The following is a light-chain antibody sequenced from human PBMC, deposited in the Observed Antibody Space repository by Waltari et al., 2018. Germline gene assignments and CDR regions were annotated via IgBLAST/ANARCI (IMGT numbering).Light chain of an antibody. J-gene: IGKJ4*01. CDR2: GAS. V-gene: IGKV3-20*01. Sequence: EIVLTQSPGSLSLSPGERATHSCRASQSVSSNYLAWYQQTPGQAPRHLIYGASARGTGIPDRFSGSGSGTDFTLTITRLEPEECAVYYCQQYASSPLTFGGGTKVEIK. CDR3: QQYASSPLT. CDR1: QSVSSNY.